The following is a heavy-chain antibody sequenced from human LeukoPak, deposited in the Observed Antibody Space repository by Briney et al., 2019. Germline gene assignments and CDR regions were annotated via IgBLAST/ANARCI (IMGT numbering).Heavy chain of an antibody. D-gene: IGHD3-10*01. CDR1: GFTFDDYA. CDR3: AKENMVRGVIITPIDY. V-gene: IGHV3-9*01. J-gene: IGHJ4*02. CDR2: ISWNSGSI. Sequence: GGSLRLSCAASGFTFDDYAMHWVRQAPGKGLEWVSGISWNSGSIGYADSVKGRFTISRDNAKNSLYLQMNSLRAEGTALYYCAKENMVRGVIITPIDYWGQGTLVTVSS.